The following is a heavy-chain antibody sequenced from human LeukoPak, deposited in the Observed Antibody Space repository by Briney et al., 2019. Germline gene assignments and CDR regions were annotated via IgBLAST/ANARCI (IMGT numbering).Heavy chain of an antibody. V-gene: IGHV3-21*01. Sequence: GGSLRLSCAASGFTFISYSMNWVRQAPGKLLEWVSSIISSSSYIYYADSVKGRFTISRDNAKNSLYLQMTSLRAEDTAVYYCARYSGSYYSLNYYYGMDVWGQGTTVTVSS. CDR3: ARYSGSYYSLNYYYGMDV. CDR2: IISSSSYI. CDR1: GFTFISYS. D-gene: IGHD1-26*01. J-gene: IGHJ6*02.